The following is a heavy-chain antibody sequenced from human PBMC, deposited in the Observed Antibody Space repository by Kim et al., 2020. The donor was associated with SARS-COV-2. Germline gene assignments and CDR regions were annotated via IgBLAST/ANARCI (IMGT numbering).Heavy chain of an antibody. Sequence: GGSLRLSCAASGFTVSSNYMSWVRQAPGKGLEWVSVIYSGGSTYYADSVKGRFTISRDNSKNTLYLQMNSLRAEDTAVYYCARDDYERPTLNYYGSGSPSFSYGMDVWGQGTTVTVSS. CDR1: GFTVSSNY. V-gene: IGHV3-66*01. CDR3: ARDDYERPTLNYYGSGSPSFSYGMDV. J-gene: IGHJ6*02. D-gene: IGHD3-10*01. CDR2: IYSGGST.